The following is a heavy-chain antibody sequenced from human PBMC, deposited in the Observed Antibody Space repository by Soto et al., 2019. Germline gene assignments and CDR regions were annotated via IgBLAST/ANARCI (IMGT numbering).Heavy chain of an antibody. CDR3: AREGMTPFGGVIVRGAFDY. CDR2: IYYSGST. J-gene: IGHJ4*02. CDR1: GGSITSLGYY. Sequence: QVQLQESGPGLVKPSQTLSLTCTVSGGSITSLGYYWSWIRQHPGKGLEWIGYIYYSGSTYYNPSLKSRVTISVDTSKNQFSLKLSSVTAADTAVYYGAREGMTPFGGVIVRGAFDYWGQGTLVTVSS. V-gene: IGHV4-31*03. D-gene: IGHD3-16*02.